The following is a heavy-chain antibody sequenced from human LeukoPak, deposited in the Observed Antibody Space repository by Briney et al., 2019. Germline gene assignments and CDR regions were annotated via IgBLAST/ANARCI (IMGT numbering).Heavy chain of an antibody. V-gene: IGHV1-18*01. D-gene: IGHD3-3*01. CDR2: ISAYNGNT. CDR1: GYTFTSYG. CDR3: ARVYYDFWSGYSQEINYFDY. J-gene: IGHJ4*02. Sequence: ASVKVSCKASGYTFTSYGISWVRQAPGQGLEWMGWISAYNGNTNYAQKLQGRVTMTTDTSTSTAYMELRSLRSDDTAVYYCARVYYDFWSGYSQEINYFDYWGQGTLVTVSS.